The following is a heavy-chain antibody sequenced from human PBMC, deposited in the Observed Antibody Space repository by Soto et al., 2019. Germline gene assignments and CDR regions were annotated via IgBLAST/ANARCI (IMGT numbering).Heavy chain of an antibody. CDR3: TPETRNSSDSFEI. Sequence: GGSLRLSCAASGFTFSNAWMSWVRQAPGKGLEWVGRIKSKTDGGTTDYAAPVKGRFTISRDDSKNTLYLQMNSLKTENTAVCYSTPETRNSSDSFEIWGEGTMVTVS. CDR2: IKSKTDGGTT. CDR1: GFTFSNAW. J-gene: IGHJ3*02. D-gene: IGHD1-7*01. V-gene: IGHV3-15*01.